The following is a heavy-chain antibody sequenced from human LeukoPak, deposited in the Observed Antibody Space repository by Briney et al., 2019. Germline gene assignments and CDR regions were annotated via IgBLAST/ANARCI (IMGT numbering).Heavy chain of an antibody. CDR3: ARKQSDAFDI. Sequence: TGGSLRLSCAASGFTFSSYSMNWVRQAPGKGLEWVSSISSSSSYIYYADSVKGRFTISRDNAKNSLYLQMNSLRAEDTAVYYCARKQSDAFDIWGQGTMVTVSS. V-gene: IGHV3-21*01. J-gene: IGHJ3*02. CDR2: ISSSSSYI. CDR1: GFTFSSYS.